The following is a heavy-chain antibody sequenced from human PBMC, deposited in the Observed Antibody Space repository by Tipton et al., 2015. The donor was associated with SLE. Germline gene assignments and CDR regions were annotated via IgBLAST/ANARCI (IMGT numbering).Heavy chain of an antibody. CDR1: RFTFNTYN. CDR2: ITSNSNYI. Sequence: SLRLSCAASRFTFNTYNMNWVRQAPGKGLEWVASITSNSNYIYYGDAVKGRFIISRDNAKKSLYLQMNSLRAEDTAVYYCARENTAMVYYHYGMDVWGQGTTVTVSS. J-gene: IGHJ6*02. D-gene: IGHD5-18*01. CDR3: ARENTAMVYYHYGMDV. V-gene: IGHV3-21*01.